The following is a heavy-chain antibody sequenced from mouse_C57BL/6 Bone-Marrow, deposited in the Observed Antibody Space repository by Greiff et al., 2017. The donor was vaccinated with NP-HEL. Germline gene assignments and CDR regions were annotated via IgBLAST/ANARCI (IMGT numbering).Heavy chain of an antibody. Sequence: QVQLQQSGAELVKPGASVKISCKASGYAFSSYWMNWVKQRPGKGLEWIGQIYPGDGATNYNGKFKGKATLTADKSSSPAYMQLSSLTSEDSAVYFCARDGYYWYFDVWGTGTTVTVSS. J-gene: IGHJ1*03. D-gene: IGHD2-3*01. CDR3: ARDGYYWYFDV. CDR1: GYAFSSYW. V-gene: IGHV1-80*01. CDR2: IYPGDGAT.